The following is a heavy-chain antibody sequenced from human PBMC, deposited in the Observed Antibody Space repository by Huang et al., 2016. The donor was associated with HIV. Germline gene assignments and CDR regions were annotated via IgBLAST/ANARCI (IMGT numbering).Heavy chain of an antibody. J-gene: IGHJ6*02. V-gene: IGHV3-23*01. CDR1: GFTFNSYA. CDR2: ISGRGGNT. D-gene: IGHD3-3*01. Sequence: EVQLLESGGGLVQPGGSLRLSCAASGFTFNSYAMSWVRQAPGNGLEWVSAISGRGGNTYDADSVKGRFTISRDNSKNTLFLQMSGLRAEDTAVYYCSRDDFWSGYSDYYGLDVWGQGTTVTVSS. CDR3: SRDDFWSGYSDYYGLDV.